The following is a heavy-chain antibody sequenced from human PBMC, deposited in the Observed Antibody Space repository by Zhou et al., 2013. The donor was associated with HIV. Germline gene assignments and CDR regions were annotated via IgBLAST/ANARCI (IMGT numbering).Heavy chain of an antibody. Sequence: QVQLVQSGAEVKKPGSSVKVSCKASGGTFSSYGLSWVRQAPGQGLEWIGDSDGMVTTTNYAQKFQGRVTIKTDEFTRTAYMELSRLTSEDTAVYYCAKREAGYYEALDIWGQGTMVTVAS. V-gene: IGHV1-69*05. D-gene: IGHD3-10*01. CDR2: SDGMVTTT. J-gene: IGHJ3*02. CDR1: GGTFSSYG. CDR3: AKREAGYYEALDI.